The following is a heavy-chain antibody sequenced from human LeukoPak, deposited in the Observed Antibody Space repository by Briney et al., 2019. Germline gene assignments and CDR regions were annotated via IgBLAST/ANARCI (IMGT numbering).Heavy chain of an antibody. Sequence: SGTLSLTCTVSGGSISSYYWSWIRQPPGKGLEWIGYIYYSGSTNYNPSLKSRVTISVDTSKNQFSLKLSSVTAADTAVYYCARDRQHSSGWYGYYFDYWGQGTLVTVSS. D-gene: IGHD6-19*01. CDR2: IYYSGST. CDR3: ARDRQHSSGWYGYYFDY. CDR1: GGSISSYY. J-gene: IGHJ4*02. V-gene: IGHV4-59*01.